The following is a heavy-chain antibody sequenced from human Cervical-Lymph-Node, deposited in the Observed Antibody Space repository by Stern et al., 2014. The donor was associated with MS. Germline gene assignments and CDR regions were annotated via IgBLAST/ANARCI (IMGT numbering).Heavy chain of an antibody. CDR1: GDSISGSSDY. J-gene: IGHJ5*02. CDR3: VRDVRSMYDWDYFWFDP. CDR2: IYPSGRT. D-gene: IGHD1-7*01. V-gene: IGHV4-61*02. Sequence: QLQLQESGPGLVKPSQTLSLSCAVSGDSISGSSDYWSWIRQPAGRGLEWIGRIYPSGRTSYNPSLRSRVPLSVDPSKNPFSLKLSSGTAADTAVYYCVRDVRSMYDWDYFWFDPWGQGTLVTVSS.